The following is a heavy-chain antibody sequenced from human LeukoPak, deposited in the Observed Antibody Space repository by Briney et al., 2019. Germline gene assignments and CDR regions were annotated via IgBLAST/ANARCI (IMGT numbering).Heavy chain of an antibody. CDR3: ARAKAIFGVVMAQYYYGMDV. Sequence: GASVKVSCKASGYTFTSYAMHWVRQAPGQRLEWMGWINADNGNTKYSQKFQGRVTITRDTSASTAYMELSSLRSEDTAVYYCARAKAIFGVVMAQYYYGMDVWGQGTTVTVSS. CDR1: GYTFTSYA. CDR2: INADNGNT. D-gene: IGHD3-3*01. J-gene: IGHJ6*02. V-gene: IGHV1-3*01.